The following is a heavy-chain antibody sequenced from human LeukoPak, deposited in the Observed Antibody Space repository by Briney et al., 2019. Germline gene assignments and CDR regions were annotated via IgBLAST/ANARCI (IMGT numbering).Heavy chain of an antibody. J-gene: IGHJ4*02. CDR3: AKDRSMWLVRPDYFDY. D-gene: IGHD6-19*01. Sequence: GGSLRLSCAASGFTFSSYAMSWVRQAPGKGLEWVSAISGSGDSTYYADSVKGRFTISTDISKNTLYLQMNSLRAEDTAVYYCAKDRSMWLVRPDYFDYWGQGTLVTVSS. V-gene: IGHV3-23*01. CDR2: ISGSGDST. CDR1: GFTFSSYA.